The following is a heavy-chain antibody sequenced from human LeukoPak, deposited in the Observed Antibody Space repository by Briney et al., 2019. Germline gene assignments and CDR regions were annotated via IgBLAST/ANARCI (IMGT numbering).Heavy chain of an antibody. CDR2: IKQDGNEK. D-gene: IGHD4/OR15-4a*01. V-gene: IGHV3-7*01. Sequence: PGGSLRLSCAASGFRFNTYWMSWVRQAPGKGLEWVANIKQDGNEKYYADSVKGRFTISRDNGKNSLDLQMNSLRADDTAVYDCARDTLGEGEDANYAVYYFDYWDQGTVVTVSS. CDR3: ARDTLGEGEDANYAVYYFDY. J-gene: IGHJ4*02. CDR1: GFRFNTYW.